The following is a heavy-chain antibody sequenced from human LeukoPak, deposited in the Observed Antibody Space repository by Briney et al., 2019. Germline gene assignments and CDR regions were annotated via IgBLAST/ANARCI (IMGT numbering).Heavy chain of an antibody. Sequence: GGSLRLSCAASGFTFSNAWMSRVRQAPGKGLEWVAVIWYDGSNKYYADSVKGRFTISRDNSKNTLYLQMNSLRAEDTAVYYCARDQVGDILTGTYYFDYWGQGTLVTVSS. CDR2: IWYDGSNK. CDR1: GFTFSNAW. CDR3: ARDQVGDILTGTYYFDY. D-gene: IGHD3-9*01. V-gene: IGHV3-33*08. J-gene: IGHJ4*02.